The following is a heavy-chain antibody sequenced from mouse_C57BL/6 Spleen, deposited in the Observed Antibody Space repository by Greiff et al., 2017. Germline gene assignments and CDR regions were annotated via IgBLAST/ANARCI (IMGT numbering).Heavy chain of an antibody. J-gene: IGHJ2*01. CDR1: GYTFTSYW. CDR2: LYPGSGST. D-gene: IGHD2-4*01. V-gene: IGHV1-55*01. CDR3: ARNAIYYDYGGDD. Sequence: VQLQQPGAELVKPGASVKMSCKASGYTFTSYWITWVKQRPGQGLEWIGDLYPGSGSTNYNEKFKSKATLTVDTSSSTAYMQLSSLTSEDAAVYYCARNAIYYDYGGDDWGQGTTLTVSS.